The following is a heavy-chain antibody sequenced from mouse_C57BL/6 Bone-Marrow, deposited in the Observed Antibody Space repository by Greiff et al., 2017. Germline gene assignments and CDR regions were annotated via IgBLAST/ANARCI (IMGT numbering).Heavy chain of an antibody. D-gene: IGHD1-1*01. CDR3: ARSYYVSSYYAMDY. CDR1: GFTFSDYG. Sequence: EVKLVESGGGLVQPGGSLKLSCAASGFTFSDYGMAWVRQAPRKGPEWVAFISNLAYSIYYADTVTGRFTISRENAKNTLYLEMSSLRSEDTAMYYCARSYYVSSYYAMDYWGQGTSVTVSS. CDR2: ISNLAYSI. J-gene: IGHJ4*01. V-gene: IGHV5-15*01.